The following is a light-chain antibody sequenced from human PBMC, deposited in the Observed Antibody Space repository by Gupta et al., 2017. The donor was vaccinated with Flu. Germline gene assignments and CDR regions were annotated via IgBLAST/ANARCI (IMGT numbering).Light chain of an antibody. CDR2: KAS. CDR1: QSFSSW. CDR3: QQYNSFPWT. J-gene: IGKJ1*01. V-gene: IGKV1-5*03. Sequence: DIQMTQSPSTLSASVGDRVTITCRASQSFSSWLAWYQQTPGKAPKLLIYKASSLESGVPSRFSGSGSGTEFTLTISNLQPDDFATYYCQQYNSFPWTFGQGTKVEIK.